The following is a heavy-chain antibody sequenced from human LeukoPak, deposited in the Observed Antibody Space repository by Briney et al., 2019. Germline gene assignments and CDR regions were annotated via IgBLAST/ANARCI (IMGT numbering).Heavy chain of an antibody. J-gene: IGHJ4*02. CDR1: GGSFSGYY. CDR3: ARRRLWRFNYFDY. V-gene: IGHV4-34*01. Sequence: SETLSLTCAVYGGSFSGYYWSWIRQPPGKGLEWIGEINHSGSTNYNPSLKSRVTISVDTSKNQFSLKLSSVTAAGTAVYYCARRRLWRFNYFDYWGQGTLVTVSS. D-gene: IGHD5-18*01. CDR2: INHSGST.